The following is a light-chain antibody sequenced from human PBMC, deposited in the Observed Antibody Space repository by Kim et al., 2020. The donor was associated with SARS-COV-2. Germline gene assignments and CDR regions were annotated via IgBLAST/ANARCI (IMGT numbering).Light chain of an antibody. CDR2: GSY. CDR1: SSNIGAGYD. CDR3: QSYDNSLSASGV. V-gene: IGLV1-40*01. Sequence: VTISCTGSSSNIGAGYDVHWYQHLPGTAPKLLIYGSYNRPSGVPDRFSGSKSGTSASLAITGLQAEDEADYYCQSYDNSLSASGVFGGGTQLTVL. J-gene: IGLJ3*02.